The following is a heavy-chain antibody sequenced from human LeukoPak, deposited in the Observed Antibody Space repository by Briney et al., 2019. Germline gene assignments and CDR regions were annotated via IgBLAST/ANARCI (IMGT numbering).Heavy chain of an antibody. J-gene: IGHJ6*03. Sequence: PGGSLRLSCAASGFTFSSYWMSWVRQAPRKGLEWVANIKQDGSEKYYVDSVKGRFTISRDNAKNSLYLQMNSLRAEDTAVYYCARESKYYYYYYMDVWGKGTTVTVSS. CDR3: ARESKYYYYYYMDV. CDR1: GFTFSSYW. V-gene: IGHV3-7*01. CDR2: IKQDGSEK.